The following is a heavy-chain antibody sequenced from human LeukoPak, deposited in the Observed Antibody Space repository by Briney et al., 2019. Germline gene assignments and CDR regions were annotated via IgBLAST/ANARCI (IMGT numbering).Heavy chain of an antibody. Sequence: ASVKVSCKASGYTFTSYAMHWVRQAPGQRLEWMGWINAGNGNTKYSQEFQGRVTITRDTSASTAYMELSSLRSEDMAVYYCARGRGDRYCSGGSCYNWFDPWGQGTLVTVSS. CDR1: GYTFTSYA. D-gene: IGHD2-15*01. CDR3: ARGRGDRYCSGGSCYNWFDP. CDR2: INAGNGNT. V-gene: IGHV1-3*03. J-gene: IGHJ5*02.